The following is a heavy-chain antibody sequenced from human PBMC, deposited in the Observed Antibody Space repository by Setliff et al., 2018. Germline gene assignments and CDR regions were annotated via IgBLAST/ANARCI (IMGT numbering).Heavy chain of an antibody. Sequence: NPSETLSLTCTVSGASVSGNSYYWGWIRQPPGKGLEWIGSMYYGGGGSTYYNASLKSRVTISVDTSKNQFSLKLNSVTAADTAVYYCASCRYQVPYDYWGQGILVTVSS. J-gene: IGHJ4*02. V-gene: IGHV4-39*07. CDR1: GASVSGNSYY. CDR2: MYYGGGGST. D-gene: IGHD2-2*01. CDR3: ASCRYQVPYDY.